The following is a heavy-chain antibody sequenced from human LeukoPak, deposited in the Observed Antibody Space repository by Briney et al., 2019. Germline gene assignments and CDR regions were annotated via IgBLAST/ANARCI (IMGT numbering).Heavy chain of an antibody. Sequence: GGSLRLSCAASGFTFRDYAMSWVRQAPGKGLEWVSVISGTGDTTHYADSVKGRLTISRDNSQNTVFLQMNSLRAEDTAVYYCATDYNDRSGDYTVDYWGQGSLVTVSS. CDR3: ATDYNDRSGDYTVDY. V-gene: IGHV3-23*01. D-gene: IGHD3-22*01. J-gene: IGHJ4*02. CDR2: ISGTGDTT. CDR1: GFTFRDYA.